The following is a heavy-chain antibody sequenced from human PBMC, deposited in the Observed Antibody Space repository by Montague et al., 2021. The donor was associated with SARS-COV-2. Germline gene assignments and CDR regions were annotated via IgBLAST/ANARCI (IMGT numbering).Heavy chain of an antibody. Sequence: SLRLSCAVSGFTFSLYEMNWVRQAPGKGLEWVSFISSSGSAIYSADSVKGRFTISRDNAKNSLYLQMNSLRAEDTAVYYCARDRRTVGATMDYYYFYGMDVWGQGTTVTVSS. CDR1: GFTFSLYE. D-gene: IGHD1-26*01. CDR3: ARDRRTVGATMDYYYFYGMDV. V-gene: IGHV3-48*03. CDR2: ISSSGSAI. J-gene: IGHJ6*02.